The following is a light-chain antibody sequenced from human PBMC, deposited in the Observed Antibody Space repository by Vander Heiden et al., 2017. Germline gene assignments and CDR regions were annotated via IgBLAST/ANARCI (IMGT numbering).Light chain of an antibody. Sequence: QSAFTPPPSVTAAPALTVTISCSGCSSNLGTHYVDCYQQYQGTTAKLLISENNKRPAGTPDRFSGSKSGTSATLGITGLQTGDEADYYCSTWDTSLSAVVFGGGTKVNVL. CDR1: SSNLGTHY. CDR3: STWDTSLSAVV. V-gene: IGLV1-51*02. J-gene: IGLJ3*02. CDR2: ENN.